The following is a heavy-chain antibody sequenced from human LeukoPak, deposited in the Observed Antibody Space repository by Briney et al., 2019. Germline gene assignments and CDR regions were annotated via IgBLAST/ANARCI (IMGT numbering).Heavy chain of an antibody. CDR2: MNPKSGNT. D-gene: IGHD1-26*01. V-gene: IGHV1-8*01. CDR1: GYTFTSYD. J-gene: IGHJ4*02. CDR3: ARVTGSIDY. Sequence: GASVKVSCKASGYTFTSYDINWVRQATGQGLEWMGWMNPKSGNTGFAQKFQGRVTMTWDTSISTAYMELGSLRSEDTAVYYCARVTGSIDYWGQGTLVTVSS.